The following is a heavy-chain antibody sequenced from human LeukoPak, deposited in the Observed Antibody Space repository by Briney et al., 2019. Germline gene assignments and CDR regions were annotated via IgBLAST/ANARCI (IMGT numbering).Heavy chain of an antibody. J-gene: IGHJ1*01. V-gene: IGHV5-51*01. Sequence: GESLKISCKGSGYSFTSYWIGWVRQMPAKGLEWMGIIYPGDSDTRYSPSFQGQVTISVDKSINTAYLQWSSLKASDTAIYYCARRQNGYFQHWGQGTLVTVSS. D-gene: IGHD2-8*01. CDR1: GYSFTSYW. CDR2: IYPGDSDT. CDR3: ARRQNGYFQH.